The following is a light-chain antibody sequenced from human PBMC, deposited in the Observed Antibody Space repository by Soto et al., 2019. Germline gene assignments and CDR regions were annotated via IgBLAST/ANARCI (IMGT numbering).Light chain of an antibody. CDR1: QSVSSN. CDR2: GVS. V-gene: IGKV3-15*01. Sequence: EIVMTQSPATLSVSPGERATLSCRASQSVSSNLAWYQQKPGQAPRLLIYGVSTRATGIPARFSGSGSGTEFTLTISSLQSEDFAVYYCHQYNDWPPCFGQGTKLEI. J-gene: IGKJ2*03. CDR3: HQYNDWPPC.